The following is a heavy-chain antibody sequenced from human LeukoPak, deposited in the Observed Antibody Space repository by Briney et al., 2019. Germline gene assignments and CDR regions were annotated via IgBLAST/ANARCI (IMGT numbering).Heavy chain of an antibody. Sequence: GGSLRLSCAASGFTVSSYGMTWVRQAPGKGLEWVSAFSATDGSAQYAESVRGRFTISRDDSKNSLYLQMNSLRDEDTAVYFCAKARIAAAGTGAFDVWGQGTMVTVSS. J-gene: IGHJ3*01. CDR2: FSATDGSA. D-gene: IGHD6-13*01. CDR3: AKARIAAAGTGAFDV. CDR1: GFTVSSYG. V-gene: IGHV3-23*01.